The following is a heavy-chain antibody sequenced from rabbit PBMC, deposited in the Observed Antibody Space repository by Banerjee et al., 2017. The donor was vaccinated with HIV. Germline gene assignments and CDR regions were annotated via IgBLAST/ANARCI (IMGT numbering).Heavy chain of an antibody. CDR1: GFSFSNKYV. D-gene: IGHD4-1*01. Sequence: QEQLEESGGGLVKPEGSLTLTCKASGFSFSNKYVMCWVRQAPGKGLEWIACIDTGSRGYTWYASWAKGRFTISKTSSTTVTLQMTSLTAADTATYLCARDLAGVIGWNFNLWGPGTLVTVS. V-gene: IGHV1S45*01. CDR3: ARDLAGVIGWNFNL. CDR2: IDTGSRGYT. J-gene: IGHJ4*01.